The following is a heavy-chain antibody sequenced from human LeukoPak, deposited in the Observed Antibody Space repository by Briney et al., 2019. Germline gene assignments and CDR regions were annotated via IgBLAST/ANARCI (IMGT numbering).Heavy chain of an antibody. Sequence: PSETLSLTCAVYGGSFSGDFWSWLRQSPGKGLEWIGEIKHDGSTTYNPSLKSRVTISVDTSKNQFSLKLSSVTAADTAVYYCARGKFRGQQLDYWGQGTLVTVSS. V-gene: IGHV4-34*01. J-gene: IGHJ4*02. D-gene: IGHD6-13*01. CDR1: GGSFSGDF. CDR2: IKHDGST. CDR3: ARGKFRGQQLDY.